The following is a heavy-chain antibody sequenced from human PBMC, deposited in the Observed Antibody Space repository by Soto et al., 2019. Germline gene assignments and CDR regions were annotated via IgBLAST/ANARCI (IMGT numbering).Heavy chain of an antibody. CDR3: ARGPSPPTVVVDHYYYYYMDV. Sequence: SETLSLTCAVYGGSFSGYYWSWIRQPPGKGLEWIGEINHSGSTNYNPSLKSRVTISVDTSKNQFSLKLSSVTAADTAVYYCARGPSPPTVVVDHYYYYYMDVWGKGTTVTVSS. V-gene: IGHV4-34*01. J-gene: IGHJ6*03. CDR1: GGSFSGYY. D-gene: IGHD2-15*01. CDR2: INHSGST.